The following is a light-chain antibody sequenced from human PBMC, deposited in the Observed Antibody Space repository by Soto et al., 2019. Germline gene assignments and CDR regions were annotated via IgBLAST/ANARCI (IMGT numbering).Light chain of an antibody. CDR2: DVS. CDR3: SSYTSSSTWV. CDR1: SS. J-gene: IGLJ7*01. V-gene: IGLV2-14*03. Sequence: QSALTQPASVSGSPGQSITISCTGTSSVSWYQHHPGKAPKLIIYDVSVRLSGVSNRFSGSKSGNTASLTISGLQADDEADYYCSSYTSSSTWVFGGGTQLTVL.